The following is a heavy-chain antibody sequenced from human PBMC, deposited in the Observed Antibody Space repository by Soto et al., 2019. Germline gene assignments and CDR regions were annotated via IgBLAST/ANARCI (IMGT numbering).Heavy chain of an antibody. CDR3: ARGKQLWLSYYYYGMDV. Sequence: PSETLSLTCAVYGGSFSGYYWTWIRQPPGTGLEWIGEINHSGSTNYNPSLKSRVTISVDTSKNQFSLKLTSVTAADTAVYYCARGKQLWLSYYYYGMDVWGQGTTVTVSS. D-gene: IGHD5-18*01. V-gene: IGHV4-34*01. CDR2: INHSGST. CDR1: GGSFSGYY. J-gene: IGHJ6*02.